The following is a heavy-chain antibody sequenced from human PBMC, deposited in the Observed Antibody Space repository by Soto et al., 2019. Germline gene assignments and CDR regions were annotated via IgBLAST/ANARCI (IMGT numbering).Heavy chain of an antibody. Sequence: GSLRLSCAASGFTFSNFGMHLVRQAPGKGLEWVAVISYDGSNKYYTDSVKGRFTISRDDSKNTLSLQMNSLRTEDTAVYYCAKDSPVGDYWGQGTLVTVSS. CDR3: AKDSPVGDY. CDR1: GFTFSNFG. D-gene: IGHD1-26*01. V-gene: IGHV3-30*18. J-gene: IGHJ4*02. CDR2: ISYDGSNK.